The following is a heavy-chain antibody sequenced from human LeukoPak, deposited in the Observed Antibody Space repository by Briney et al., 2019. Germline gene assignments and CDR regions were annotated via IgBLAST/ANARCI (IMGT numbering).Heavy chain of an antibody. D-gene: IGHD3-22*01. V-gene: IGHV1-18*01. J-gene: IGHJ4*02. CDR3: ARAPEAFSGYITDSGDY. Sequence: GASVKVSCKASVYTFTSYGISWERQAPGQGLEWMGWISAYNGNTNYAQKLQGRVTMTTDTSTSTAYMELRSLRSDDTAVYYCARAPEAFSGYITDSGDYWGQGTLVTVSS. CDR2: ISAYNGNT. CDR1: VYTFTSYG.